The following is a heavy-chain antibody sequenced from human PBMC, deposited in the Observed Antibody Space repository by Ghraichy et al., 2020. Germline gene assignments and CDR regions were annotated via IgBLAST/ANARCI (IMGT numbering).Heavy chain of an antibody. CDR2: IRDKPNSYTT. CDR3: ARRRSSDGSDY. Sequence: GGSLRLSCAASGFIFSDHYMDWVRQAPGKGLEWVGRIRDKPNSYTTEYAASVRGRFTISRDDSKNSLFLQMNSLKIEDTAVYYCARRRSSDGSDYWGQGTLVTVSS. D-gene: IGHD2-15*01. CDR1: GFIFSDHY. J-gene: IGHJ4*02. V-gene: IGHV3-72*01.